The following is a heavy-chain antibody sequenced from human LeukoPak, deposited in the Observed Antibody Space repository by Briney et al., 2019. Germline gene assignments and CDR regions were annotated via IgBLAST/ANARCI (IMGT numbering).Heavy chain of an antibody. CDR3: ARGGDAGVWYYYCDF. D-gene: IGHD6-19*01. J-gene: IGHJ4*02. CDR2: IIPIFDTT. Sequence: ASVKVSCKASGGTFSSYAISWVRQAPGQGLEWMGGIIPIFDTTNYAQKFQGRVTITADESTTTAYMELSSLRSEDTAMYYCARGGDAGVWYYYCDFWGQGTQVTVSS. V-gene: IGHV1-69*13. CDR1: GGTFSSYA.